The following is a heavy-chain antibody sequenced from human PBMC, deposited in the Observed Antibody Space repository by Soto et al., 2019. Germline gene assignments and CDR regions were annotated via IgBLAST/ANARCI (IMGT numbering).Heavy chain of an antibody. CDR3: ATVPGYCISTSCPNTMDV. V-gene: IGHV1-24*01. D-gene: IGHD2-2*01. CDR2: FDPEDGET. Sequence: ASVKVSCKVSGYTLTELSMHWVRQAPGKGLEWMGGFDPEDGETIYAQKFQGRVTMTEDTSTDTAYMELSSLRSEDTAVYYCATVPGYCISTSCPNTMDVWGQGTTVTAP. CDR1: GYTLTELS. J-gene: IGHJ6*02.